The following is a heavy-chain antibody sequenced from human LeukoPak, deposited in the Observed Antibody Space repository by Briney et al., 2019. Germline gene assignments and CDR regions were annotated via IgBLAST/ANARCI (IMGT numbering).Heavy chain of an antibody. CDR1: GYSFTSYW. V-gene: IGHV5-51*01. J-gene: IGHJ2*01. D-gene: IGHD6-19*01. CDR2: IYPGDSDT. CDR3: ARLVAVASTEWYFDL. Sequence: PGESLKISCKGSGYSFTSYWIGWVRQMPGKGLEWMGIIYPGDSDTRYSPSFQGQVTISADKSISTAYLQWSSLKASDTAMYYCARLVAVASTEWYFDLWGRGTLVTVSS.